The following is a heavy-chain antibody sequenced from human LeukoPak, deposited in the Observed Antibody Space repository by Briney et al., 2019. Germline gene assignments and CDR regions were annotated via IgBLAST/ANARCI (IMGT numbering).Heavy chain of an antibody. CDR3: ARGTYYDSSGYHFDH. D-gene: IGHD3-22*01. CDR2: LYSGGSI. Sequence: GGSLRLSCAASGFTVSSNYMSWVRQAPGKGLEWVSVLYSGGSIYYSESVKGRLTISRDNSRNTLYLQMNSLRAEDTAVYYCARGTYYDSSGYHFDHWGQGTLVTVSS. V-gene: IGHV3-53*01. CDR1: GFTVSSNY. J-gene: IGHJ4*02.